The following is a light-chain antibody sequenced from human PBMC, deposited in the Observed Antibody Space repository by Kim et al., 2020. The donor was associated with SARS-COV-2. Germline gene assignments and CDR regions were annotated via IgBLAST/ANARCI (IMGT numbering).Light chain of an antibody. CDR3: QQYSSSPYT. Sequence: IVMTQSPDSLAVSVGERATINCKSSHDIFYKSTERICLSWYQQRPGHPPKLLIYWASTRDFGVPERFSGDGSGTDFTLTINNVQAEDVAVYYCQQYSSSPYTFGQGTKLEIK. CDR1: HDIFYKSTERIC. J-gene: IGKJ2*01. CDR2: WAS. V-gene: IGKV4-1*01.